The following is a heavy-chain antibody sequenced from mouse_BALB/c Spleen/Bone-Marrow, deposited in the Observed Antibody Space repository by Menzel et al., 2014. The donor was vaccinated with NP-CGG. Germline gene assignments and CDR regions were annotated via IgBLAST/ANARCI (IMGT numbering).Heavy chain of an antibody. J-gene: IGHJ2*01. CDR2: IDPANGNT. CDR1: GFNIKDTY. V-gene: IGHV14-3*02. D-gene: IGHD2-4*01. Sequence: VQLKQSGAELVKPGASVKLSCTASGFNIKDTYMHWVKQRPEQGLEWIGRIDPANGNTKYDPKFQGKATITADTSSNTAYLQLSSLTSEDTAVYYCARFPYDYGGGDYWGQGTTITVSS. CDR3: ARFPYDYGGGDY.